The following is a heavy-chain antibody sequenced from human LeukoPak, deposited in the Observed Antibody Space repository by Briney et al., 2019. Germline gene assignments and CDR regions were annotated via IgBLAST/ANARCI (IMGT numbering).Heavy chain of an antibody. D-gene: IGHD1-26*01. CDR2: INSDGSST. CDR3: AREPRGSRPWFDP. CDR1: GFTFSSYW. V-gene: IGHV3-74*01. J-gene: IGHJ5*02. Sequence: GGSLRLSCAASGFTFSSYWMHWVRQAPGKGLVWVSRINSDGSSTSYADSVKGRFTISRDNAKNTLYLQMNSLRAEDTAVYYCAREPRGSRPWFDPWGQGTLVTVSS.